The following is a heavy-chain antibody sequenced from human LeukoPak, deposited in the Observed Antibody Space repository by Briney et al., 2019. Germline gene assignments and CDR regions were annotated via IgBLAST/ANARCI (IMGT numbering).Heavy chain of an antibody. Sequence: GRSLRLSCAASGFTFSSYGMHWVRQAPGKGLEWVAVISYDGSNKYYADSVKGRFTISRDNSKNTLYLQMNSLRAEDTAVYYCAKDFAPYSSSWYGKYNWFDPWGQGTLVTVSS. CDR1: GFTFSSYG. D-gene: IGHD6-13*01. CDR2: ISYDGSNK. V-gene: IGHV3-30*18. CDR3: AKDFAPYSSSWYGKYNWFDP. J-gene: IGHJ5*02.